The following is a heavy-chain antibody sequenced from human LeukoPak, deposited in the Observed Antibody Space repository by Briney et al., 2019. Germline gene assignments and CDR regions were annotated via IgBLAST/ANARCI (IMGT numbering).Heavy chain of an antibody. CDR1: GYTFPSFG. V-gene: IGHV1-18*01. CDR3: ARVHYDNRGYVYYFDH. Sequence: ASVKVSCKASGYTFPSFGVTWVRQAPGQGLEGMGWTGIYNANTNYAQKFQGRVTMTTDTFTSTAYMELRSLRSDDTAVYYCARVHYDNRGYVYYFDHWGQGTLVTVSS. D-gene: IGHD3-22*01. CDR2: TGIYNANT. J-gene: IGHJ4*02.